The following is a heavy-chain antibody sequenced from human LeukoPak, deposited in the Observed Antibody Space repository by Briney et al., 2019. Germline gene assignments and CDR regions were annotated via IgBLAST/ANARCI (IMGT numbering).Heavy chain of an antibody. CDR3: GKVPAGIVVVITKVPGY. J-gene: IGHJ4*02. V-gene: IGHV3-23*01. CDR2: ISGSGGST. D-gene: IGHD3-22*01. Sequence: GGSLRLSCAASGFTFSSYAMSWVRQAPGKGLEWVSAISGSGGSTYYADSAKGRFTISRDNSKNTLYLQMNSLRAEDTAVYYCGKVPAGIVVVITKVPGYWGQGTPVTVSS. CDR1: GFTFSSYA.